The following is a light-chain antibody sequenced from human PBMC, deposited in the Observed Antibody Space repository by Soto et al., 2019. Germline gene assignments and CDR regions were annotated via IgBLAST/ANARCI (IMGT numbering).Light chain of an antibody. CDR2: EVS. V-gene: IGLV2-14*01. CDR3: SSYTSSSTLV. Sequence: QAVVTQPASVSGSPGQSVTISCAGTSSDVGRYNYVSWYQQYPGKAPKLMIYEVSNRPSGISNRFSGSKSGNTASLTISGLQAEDEADYFCSSYTSSSTLVFGGGTKVTVL. J-gene: IGLJ2*01. CDR1: SSDVGRYNY.